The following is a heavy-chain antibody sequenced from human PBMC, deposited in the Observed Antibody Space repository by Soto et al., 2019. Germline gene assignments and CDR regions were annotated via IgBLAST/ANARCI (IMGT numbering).Heavy chain of an antibody. CDR1: GYTFTNYA. J-gene: IGHJ4*02. D-gene: IGHD6-13*01. CDR3: ARDSQYSTSWQRFDS. CDR2: VNTYNGNP. Sequence: QVQLVQSGGELKKPGASVKVSCKASGYTFTNYAISWVRQAPGRGLEWRGWVNTYNGNPNYAQIFQGRVTMTTDTSTGTAYMELRSLNSDDSAIYYCARDSQYSTSWQRFDSWGQGTLVTVSS. V-gene: IGHV1-18*01.